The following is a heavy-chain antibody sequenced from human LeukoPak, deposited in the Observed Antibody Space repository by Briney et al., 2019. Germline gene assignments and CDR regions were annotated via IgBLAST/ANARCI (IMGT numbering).Heavy chain of an antibody. D-gene: IGHD4/OR15-4a*01. CDR3: TKTDSYGARGPGYFDY. CDR1: GFTFGSYA. Sequence: GGSLRLSCAASGFTFGSYAMSWVRQAPGKGLEWVSAIVGGGESTFYADSLRGRFTISRDNSKNMLDLQMKSLRVEDTAVYYCTKTDSYGARGPGYFDYWGQGILVTVSS. CDR2: IVGGGEST. J-gene: IGHJ4*02. V-gene: IGHV3-23*01.